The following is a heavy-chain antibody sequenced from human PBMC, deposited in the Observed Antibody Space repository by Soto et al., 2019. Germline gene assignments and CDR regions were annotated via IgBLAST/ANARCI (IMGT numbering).Heavy chain of an antibody. J-gene: IGHJ6*02. CDR1: GYTLTVYY. V-gene: IGHV1-2*02. CDR3: ANLGGMDV. CDR2: INPNSGGT. Sequence: GASVTVYCRASGYTLTVYYMHWVRQAPGQGLEWMGWINPNSGGTNYAQKFQGRVTMTRDTSSGTAYMELSGLRTDDPAVYDCANLGGMDVWGQGTTVTVSS. D-gene: IGHD7-27*01.